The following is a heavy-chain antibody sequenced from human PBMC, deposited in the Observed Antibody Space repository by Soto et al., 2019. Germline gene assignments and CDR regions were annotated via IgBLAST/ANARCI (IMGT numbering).Heavy chain of an antibody. CDR2: IYYSGST. CDR1: GGSISSSSYY. Sequence: PSETLSLTCTVSGGSISSSSYYWGWIRQPPGKGLEWIGSIYYSGSTYYNPSLKSRVTISVDTSKNQFSLKLSSVTAADTAVYYCARHGVLAVALKCGMDVWGQGTTVTVSS. V-gene: IGHV4-39*01. J-gene: IGHJ6*02. D-gene: IGHD6-19*01. CDR3: ARHGVLAVALKCGMDV.